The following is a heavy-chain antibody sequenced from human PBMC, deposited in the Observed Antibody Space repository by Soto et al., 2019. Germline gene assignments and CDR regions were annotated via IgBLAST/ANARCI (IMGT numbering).Heavy chain of an antibody. CDR2: ISGSGGST. Sequence: GGSMRLSCAASELTFRSFAMSWFRKAPGKGLEWVSAISGSGGSTYYADSVKGRFTISRDNSKNTLYLQMNSLRAEDTAVYYCAKETAAAGTQWGQGTLVTVSS. CDR1: ELTFRSFA. D-gene: IGHD6-13*01. V-gene: IGHV3-23*01. J-gene: IGHJ4*02. CDR3: AKETAAAGTQ.